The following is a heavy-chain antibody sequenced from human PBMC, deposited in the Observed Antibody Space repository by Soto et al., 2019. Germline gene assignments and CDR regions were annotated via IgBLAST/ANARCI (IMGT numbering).Heavy chain of an antibody. V-gene: IGHV3-21*01. CDR3: ARDQGLVLRFLEWLPIWDEDYYYYGMDV. CDR2: LCSSISYI. Sequence: GGALRLSCAAPGFTFSRYSMNWVRPAPGKGVEGVSSLCSSISYIYYADSVKGRFTISRDNAKNSLYLQMNSLRAEDTAVYYCARDQGLVLRFLEWLPIWDEDYYYYGMDVWGQGTTVTVSS. J-gene: IGHJ6*02. CDR1: GFTFSRYS. D-gene: IGHD3-3*01.